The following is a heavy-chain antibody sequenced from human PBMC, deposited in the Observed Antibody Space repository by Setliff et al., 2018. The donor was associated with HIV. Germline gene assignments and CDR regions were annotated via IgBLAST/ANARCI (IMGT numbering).Heavy chain of an antibody. CDR1: GDTFSSYA. J-gene: IGHJ4*02. Sequence: ASVKVSCKASGDTFSSYAISWVRQAPGQGLEWVGAIFPRIGTTNHAQKFQGRVTITADKSISTVYMKMTSLRSEDTAVYYCASGVGHFDTSYSEKYWGQGTLVTVSS. D-gene: IGHD3-10*01. CDR2: IFPRIGTT. CDR3: ASGVGHFDTSYSEKY. V-gene: IGHV1-69*06.